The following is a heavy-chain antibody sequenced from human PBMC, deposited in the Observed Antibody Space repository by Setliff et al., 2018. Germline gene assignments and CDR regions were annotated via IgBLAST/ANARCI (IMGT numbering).Heavy chain of an antibody. CDR1: DVSISSRHYY. Sequence: SETLSLTCTVSDVSISSRHYYWGWIRQPAGKGLEWLGKSYTSWSTNYNPSLKGRATLSIDASKRQFSLKLTSVTAADTALYYCARMSGFQYMDVWGKGTTVTVSS. V-gene: IGHV4-61*09. D-gene: IGHD3-3*01. CDR2: SYTSWST. J-gene: IGHJ6*03. CDR3: ARMSGFQYMDV.